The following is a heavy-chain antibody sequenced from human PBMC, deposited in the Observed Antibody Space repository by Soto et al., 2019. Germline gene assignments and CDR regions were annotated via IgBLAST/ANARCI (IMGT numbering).Heavy chain of an antibody. CDR2: ISSSSSTI. V-gene: IGHV3-48*01. CDR3: ARVARLPTGTYTDAFDI. CDR1: GFTFSSYS. Sequence: GGSLRLSCAASGFTFSSYSMNWVRQAPGKGLEWVSYISSSSSTIYYADSVKGRFTISRDNAKNSLYLQMNSLRAEDTAVYYCARVARLPTGTYTDAFDIWGQGTMVTVSS. J-gene: IGHJ3*02. D-gene: IGHD1-1*01.